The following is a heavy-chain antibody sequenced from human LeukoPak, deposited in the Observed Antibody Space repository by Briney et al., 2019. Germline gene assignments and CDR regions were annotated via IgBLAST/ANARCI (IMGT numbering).Heavy chain of an antibody. CDR3: ARDTFEPLVIDF. D-gene: IGHD6-13*01. V-gene: IGHV3-21*05. Sequence: PGWSLTLSCAASGFSFRRYAMNWVRQAPGKGLEWVAYVNAESTDILYADSVRGRFTISRDNAKNSLYLQMNSLRAEDRGVYYCARDTFEPLVIDFWGQGTLVTVSS. J-gene: IGHJ4*02. CDR2: VNAESTDI. CDR1: GFSFRRYA.